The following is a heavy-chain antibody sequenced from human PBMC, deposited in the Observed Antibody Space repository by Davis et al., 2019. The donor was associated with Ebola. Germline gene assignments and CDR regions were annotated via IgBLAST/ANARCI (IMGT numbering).Heavy chain of an antibody. Sequence: SETLSLTCTVSGGSISSYYWSWIRQPPGKGLEWIGYIYYSGSTNYNPSLKSRVTISVDTSKNQFSLKLSSVTAADTAVYYCARSGMYYYDSSGYYLNRAFDIWGQGTMVTVSS. CDR3: ARSGMYYYDSSGYYLNRAFDI. D-gene: IGHD3-22*01. V-gene: IGHV4-59*01. CDR2: IYYSGST. J-gene: IGHJ3*02. CDR1: GGSISSYY.